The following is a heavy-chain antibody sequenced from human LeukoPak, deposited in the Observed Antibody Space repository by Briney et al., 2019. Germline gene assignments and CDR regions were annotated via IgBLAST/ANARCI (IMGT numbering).Heavy chain of an antibody. CDR3: ARDRGDY. J-gene: IGHJ4*02. D-gene: IGHD3-10*01. CDR1: RFTFSLYS. CDR2: ISSGTSTI. Sequence: GGSLRLSCAASRFTFSLYSMNWVRQAPGKGLEWVSYISSGTSTIYYADSVKGRFTISRDNAKNSLYLQMNSLRAEDTAVYYCARDRGDYWGQGTLVTVSS. V-gene: IGHV3-48*01.